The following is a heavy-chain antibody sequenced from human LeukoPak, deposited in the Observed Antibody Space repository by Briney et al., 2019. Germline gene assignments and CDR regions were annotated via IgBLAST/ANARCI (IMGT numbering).Heavy chain of an antibody. J-gene: IGHJ2*01. CDR2: IWYDGSKK. CDR3: AKDGDYGDYPFWYFDL. V-gene: IGHV3-33*06. Sequence: GSLRLSCAASGFTFSSKGMHWVRQAPGKGLEWVALIWYDGSKKYYTDSVQGRFTISRDNSKNTLYLQMNSLRAEDTAVYYCAKDGDYGDYPFWYFDLWGRGTLVTVSS. CDR1: GFTFSSKG. D-gene: IGHD4-17*01.